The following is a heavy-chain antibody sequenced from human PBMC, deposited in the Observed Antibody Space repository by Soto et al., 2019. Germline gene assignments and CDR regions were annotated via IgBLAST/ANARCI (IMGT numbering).Heavy chain of an antibody. CDR1: GGSISSGDYY. V-gene: IGHV4-30-4*01. CDR3: ARDIYGDYGFGAFDI. J-gene: IGHJ3*02. Sequence: SETLSLTCTVSGGSISSGDYYWIWIRQPPGKGLEWIGYIYYSGSTYYNPSLKSRVTISVDTSKNQFSLKLSSVTAADTAVYYCARDIYGDYGFGAFDIWGQGTMVTVSS. D-gene: IGHD4-17*01. CDR2: IYYSGST.